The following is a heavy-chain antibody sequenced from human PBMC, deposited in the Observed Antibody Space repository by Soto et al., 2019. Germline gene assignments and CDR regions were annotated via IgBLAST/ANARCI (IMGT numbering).Heavy chain of an antibody. CDR2: ISAYNGNT. Sequence: APGKVSCKASGYTFTSYGIRWGGQSPGQGLEWMGWISAYNGNTNYAQQLQGRVTMTTDTSTSTAYMELRSLRSDDTAVYYFARDRLGDILYVYWGPGTLVTVFS. D-gene: IGHD3-16*01. V-gene: IGHV1-18*01. CDR3: ARDRLGDILYVY. J-gene: IGHJ4*02. CDR1: GYTFTSYG.